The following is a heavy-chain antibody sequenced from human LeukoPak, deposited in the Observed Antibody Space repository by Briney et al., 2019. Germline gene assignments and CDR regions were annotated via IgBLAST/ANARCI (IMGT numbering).Heavy chain of an antibody. D-gene: IGHD3-3*01. CDR2: ISDDGNNK. CDR1: GFTFKNYG. J-gene: IGHJ4*02. Sequence: GGSLRLSCAASGFTFKNYGMHWVRQAPGKGLEWVALISDDGNNKYYADSVKGRFTISRDNSNNTLYLQMYSLTVEDTAVYYCVKDWGNFWSFDYWGQGTLVTVSS. V-gene: IGHV3-30*18. CDR3: VKDWGNFWSFDY.